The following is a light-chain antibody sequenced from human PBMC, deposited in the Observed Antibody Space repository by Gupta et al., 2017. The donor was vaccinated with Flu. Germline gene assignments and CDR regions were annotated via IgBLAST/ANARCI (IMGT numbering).Light chain of an antibody. CDR3: QQYGRSYT. J-gene: IGKJ2*01. V-gene: IGKV3-20*01. Sequence: VLTQSPDTLSLFPGERATLSCRASQIVSSTYLAWYQQKPGQAPRPLIYGTSNRATGIPDRFSGSESGTDFTLTISRLEPEDFAVYYCQQYGRSYTFGQGTKLAIK. CDR1: QIVSSTY. CDR2: GTS.